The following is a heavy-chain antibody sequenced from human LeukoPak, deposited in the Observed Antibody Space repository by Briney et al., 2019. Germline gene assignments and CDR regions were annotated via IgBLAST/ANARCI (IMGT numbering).Heavy chain of an antibody. V-gene: IGHV3-48*03. D-gene: IGHD4-17*01. CDR1: GFTFSRYE. J-gene: IGHJ4*02. CDR2: ISSSGSII. CDR3: ARDLGMTDGDYVSYFDY. Sequence: PGGSLRLSCAASGFTFSRYELNWVRQAPGKGLEWVSYISSSGSIIYYADSVKGRFTISRDNAKNSLYLQMNSLRAEDTALYYCARDLGMTDGDYVSYFDYWGQGTLVNVSS.